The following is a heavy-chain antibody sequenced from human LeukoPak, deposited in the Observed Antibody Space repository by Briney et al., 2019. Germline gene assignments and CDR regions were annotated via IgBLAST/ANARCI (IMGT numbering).Heavy chain of an antibody. CDR3: ARGHYDILTGYHYGMDV. CDR1: GGSISSSNW. V-gene: IGHV4-4*02. Sequence: SGTLSLTCAVSGGSISSSNWWGWVRQPPGKGLEWIGEIYHSGSTNYNPSLKSRVTISVDKSKNQFSLKLSSVTAADTAVYYCARGHYDILTGYHYGMDVWGKGTTVTVSS. J-gene: IGHJ6*04. D-gene: IGHD3-9*01. CDR2: IYHSGST.